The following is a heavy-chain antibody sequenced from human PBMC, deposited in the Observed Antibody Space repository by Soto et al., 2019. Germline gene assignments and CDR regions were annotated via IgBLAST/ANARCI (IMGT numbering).Heavy chain of an antibody. V-gene: IGHV3-23*01. CDR2: ITGSGSKT. D-gene: IGHD3-16*01. CDR3: ARDLGVSTMGFYYYSLDG. J-gene: IGHJ6*01. Sequence: GGSLRLSCTASGFPFSSYAMSWVRQAPGKGLEWVSIITGSGSKTHYADSVKGRYTISRDTSKDTLYLEIHSLRGEDKAVFYFARDLGVSTMGFYYYSLDGWGQGTTVTVSS. CDR1: GFPFSSYA.